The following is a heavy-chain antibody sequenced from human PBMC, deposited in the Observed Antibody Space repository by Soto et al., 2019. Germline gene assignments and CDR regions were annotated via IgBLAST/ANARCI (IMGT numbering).Heavy chain of an antibody. CDR2: ISYDGSYK. D-gene: IGHD3-3*01. Sequence: GGSLRLSFAASGFTFSNYGMHWVRQAPGKGLAWVSFISYDGSYKHYADSVKGRLTISRDDSQTTLYLLMNSLILEDTAMYYCAKDLTLFGLDPSFFYXWAQGSQVTVSX. CDR1: GFTFSNYG. J-gene: IGHJ4*02. CDR3: AKDLTLFGLDPSFFYX. V-gene: IGHV3-30*18.